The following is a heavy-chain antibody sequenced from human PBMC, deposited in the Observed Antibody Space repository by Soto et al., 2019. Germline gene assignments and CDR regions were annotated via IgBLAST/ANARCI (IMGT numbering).Heavy chain of an antibody. Sequence: SETLSLTCTVSGASVSSSNHYWSWVRQPPGQGLEWIGYVYYSGSTNSNPSLKSRVTLSLDTSRSQFSLKLNSVTAADTAVYYCVHLSGSLYHYYGLDVWGQGTTVTVSS. D-gene: IGHD1-26*01. V-gene: IGHV4-61*01. CDR3: VHLSGSLYHYYGLDV. CDR1: GASVSSSNHY. J-gene: IGHJ6*02. CDR2: VYYSGST.